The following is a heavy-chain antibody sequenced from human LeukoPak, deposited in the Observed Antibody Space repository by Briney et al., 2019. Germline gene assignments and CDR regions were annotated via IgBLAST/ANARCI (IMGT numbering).Heavy chain of an antibody. CDR3: ARVAVAGNNDY. V-gene: IGHV1-2*02. J-gene: IGHJ4*02. CDR1: GYSFTASY. Sequence: ASVKVSCKASGYSFTASYIHWVRQAPGQGLEWMGWINPNSGGTNYAQKFQGRVTMTRDTSISTAYMELSRLRSDDTAVYYCARVAVAGNNDYWGQGTLVTVSS. D-gene: IGHD6-19*01. CDR2: INPNSGGT.